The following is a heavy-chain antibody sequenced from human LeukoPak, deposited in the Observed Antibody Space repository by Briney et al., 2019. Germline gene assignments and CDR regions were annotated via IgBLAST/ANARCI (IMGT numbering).Heavy chain of an antibody. D-gene: IGHD2-15*01. CDR3: ARRGAGYCSGGSCYHGDGWFDP. V-gene: IGHV5-51*01. CDR2: IYPGDPDT. Sequence: KDGESLKISCKGSGYSFTSYWIGWVRQMPGKGLEWMGIIYPGDPDTRYSPSFQGQVTISADKSISTAYLQWSSLKASDTAMYYCARRGAGYCSGGSCYHGDGWFDPWGQGTLVTVSS. J-gene: IGHJ5*02. CDR1: GYSFTSYW.